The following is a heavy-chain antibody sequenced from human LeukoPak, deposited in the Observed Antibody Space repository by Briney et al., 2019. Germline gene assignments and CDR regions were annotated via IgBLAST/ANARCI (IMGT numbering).Heavy chain of an antibody. Sequence: GGSLRLSCAASGFTFRSYGIHWVRQAPGRGLDWVAVISYDGTSKYYADSVKGRFTISRDNSKNTLFLQMNSLRAVDTAVYYCAKGGSSSWDFFDYWGQGTLVTVSS. CDR2: ISYDGTSK. CDR1: GFTFRSYG. V-gene: IGHV3-30*18. J-gene: IGHJ4*02. D-gene: IGHD6-13*01. CDR3: AKGGSSSWDFFDY.